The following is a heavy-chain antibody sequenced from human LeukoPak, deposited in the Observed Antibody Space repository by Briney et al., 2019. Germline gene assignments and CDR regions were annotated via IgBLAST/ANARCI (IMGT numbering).Heavy chain of an antibody. D-gene: IGHD3-22*01. Sequence: SETLSLTCAVYGGSFSGYYWSWIRQPPGKGLEWIGEINHSGSTNYNPSLKSRVTISVDTSKNQFSLKLSSVTAADTAVYYCARERMIVKHWGQGTLVTVSS. V-gene: IGHV4-34*01. J-gene: IGHJ4*02. CDR3: ARERMIVKH. CDR1: GGSFSGYY. CDR2: INHSGST.